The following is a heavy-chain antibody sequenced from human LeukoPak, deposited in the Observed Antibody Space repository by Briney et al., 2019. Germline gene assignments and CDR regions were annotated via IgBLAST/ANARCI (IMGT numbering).Heavy chain of an antibody. CDR2: IIPIFGTA. Sequence: SVKVSCKASGGTFSSYAISWVRQAPGQGLEWMGGIIPIFGTANYAQKFQGRVTITADKSTSTAYMELSSLRSEDTAVYYCAREVAKQWPEGGCWFDPWGQGTLVTVSS. D-gene: IGHD6-19*01. V-gene: IGHV1-69*06. J-gene: IGHJ5*02. CDR1: GGTFSSYA. CDR3: AREVAKQWPEGGCWFDP.